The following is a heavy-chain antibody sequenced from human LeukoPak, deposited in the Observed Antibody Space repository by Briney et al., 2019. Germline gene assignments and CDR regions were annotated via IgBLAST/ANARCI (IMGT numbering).Heavy chain of an antibody. Sequence: SETLSLTCTVSGYSISSGYYWGWIRQPPGKGLEWIGSIYHSGSTYYNPSLKSRVTISVDTSKNQFSLKLSSVTAADTAVYYCAREVGQWLVLWGQGTLVTVSS. V-gene: IGHV4-38-2*02. J-gene: IGHJ4*02. CDR2: IYHSGST. D-gene: IGHD6-19*01. CDR1: GYSISSGYY. CDR3: AREVGQWLVL.